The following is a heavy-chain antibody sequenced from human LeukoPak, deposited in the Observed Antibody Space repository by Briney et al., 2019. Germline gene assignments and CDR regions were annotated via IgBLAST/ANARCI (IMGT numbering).Heavy chain of an antibody. CDR1: GFTFSSYE. Sequence: GGSLRLSCAASGFTFSSYEMNWVRQAPGKGLEWVSYISSSGSTIYYADSVKGRFTISRGNAKNSLYLQMNSLRAEDTAVYYCAAPYGSGSYYNSLDYWGQGTLVTVSS. V-gene: IGHV3-48*03. CDR3: AAPYGSGSYYNSLDY. CDR2: ISSSGSTI. J-gene: IGHJ4*02. D-gene: IGHD3-10*01.